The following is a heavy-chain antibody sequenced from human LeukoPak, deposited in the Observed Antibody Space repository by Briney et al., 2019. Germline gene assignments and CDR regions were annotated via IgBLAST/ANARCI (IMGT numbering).Heavy chain of an antibody. D-gene: IGHD3-3*01. Sequence: PSETLSLTCTVSGGSISSYYWSWTRQPPGKGLEWIGYIYYSGSTNYNPSLKSRVTISVDTSKNQFSLKLSSVTAADTAVYYCARGQYPYDFWSGSGRSDAFDIWGQGTMVTVSS. J-gene: IGHJ3*02. CDR1: GGSISSYY. V-gene: IGHV4-59*01. CDR2: IYYSGST. CDR3: ARGQYPYDFWSGSGRSDAFDI.